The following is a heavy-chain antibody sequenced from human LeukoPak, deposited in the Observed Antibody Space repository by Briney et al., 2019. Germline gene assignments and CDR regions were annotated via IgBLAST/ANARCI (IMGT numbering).Heavy chain of an antibody. CDR3: ARDPGGYLDY. D-gene: IGHD4-23*01. CDR2: ISSGGKTI. Sequence: GSPRLSCAASGFTFSSYEMNWVRQAPGKGLEWVSYISSGGKTIYYADSVKGRFTISRDNAKNSLYLHMNSLRAEDTAVYYCARDPGGYLDYWGQGTLVTVSS. J-gene: IGHJ4*02. V-gene: IGHV3-48*03. CDR1: GFTFSSYE.